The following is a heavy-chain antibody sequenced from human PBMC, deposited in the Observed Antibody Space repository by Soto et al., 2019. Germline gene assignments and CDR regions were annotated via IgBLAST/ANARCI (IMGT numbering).Heavy chain of an antibody. V-gene: IGHV1-69*12. CDR2: IIPTIGTT. D-gene: IGHD5-12*01. CDR1: GDTFTIFA. J-gene: IGHJ4*02. CDR3: ARDLGSGYDPGDY. Sequence: QVQLMQSGAEVKKPGSSVKVSCKASGDTFTIFAISWVRQAPGQGLEWVGGIIPTIGTTNYAQRFQGRITITGDESTGTAYMELSSLKSEDTAVYYCARDLGSGYDPGDYWGQGTLVTVSS.